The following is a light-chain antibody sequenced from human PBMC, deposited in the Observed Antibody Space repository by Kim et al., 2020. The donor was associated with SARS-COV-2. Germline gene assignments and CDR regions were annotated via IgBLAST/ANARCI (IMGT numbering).Light chain of an antibody. CDR2: GAS. CDR3: QQYGSSPRT. Sequence: SPGERATLSCRARQRVSSSYLAGYQQKPGQAPRLLIYGASSRATGIPDRFSGSGSGTDFTLTISRLEPEDFAVYYCQQYGSSPRTFGQGTKVDIK. CDR1: QRVSSSY. J-gene: IGKJ1*01. V-gene: IGKV3-20*01.